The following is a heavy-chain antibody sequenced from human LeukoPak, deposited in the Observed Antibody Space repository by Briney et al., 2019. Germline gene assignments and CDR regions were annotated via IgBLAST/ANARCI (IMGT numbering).Heavy chain of an antibody. CDR2: ISGSGGST. CDR3: ASLRPLQFKSRESTGPRGVDY. V-gene: IGHV3-23*01. CDR1: GFTFSSYA. J-gene: IGHJ4*02. Sequence: PGGSLRLSCAASGFTFSSYAMSWVRQAPGKGLEWVSAISGSGGSTYYADSVKGRFTISRDNSKNTLYLQMNSLRAEDTAVYYCASLRPLQFKSRESTGPRGVDYWGQGTLVTVSS. D-gene: IGHD2/OR15-2a*01.